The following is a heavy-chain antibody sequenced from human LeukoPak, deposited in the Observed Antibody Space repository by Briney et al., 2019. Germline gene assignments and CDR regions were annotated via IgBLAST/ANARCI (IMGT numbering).Heavy chain of an antibody. CDR1: GLTFSNYW. CDR2: VNEDGSAK. CDR3: ARDYWRSIDH. V-gene: IGHV3-7*01. J-gene: IGHJ4*02. Sequence: GGSPRLSCVVSGLTFSNYWMIWVRQAPGKGLESVAVVNEDGSAKYYLDSVKGRFTISRDNARNSLYLEMNSLRAEDTAVYYCARDYWRSIDHWGQGTLVTVSS. D-gene: IGHD1-1*01.